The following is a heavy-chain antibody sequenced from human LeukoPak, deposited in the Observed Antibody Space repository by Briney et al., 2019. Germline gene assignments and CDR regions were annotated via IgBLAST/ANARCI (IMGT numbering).Heavy chain of an antibody. CDR1: GYNFRDYY. CDR3: ARPTIPVALGWYFDY. V-gene: IGHV1-2*04. Sequence: ASVKVSCKASGYNFRDYYMHWVRQAPGQGLEWMGWINPYSGDTKYAQKFQGWVTMTRDTSTTTVYMDLSRLTSDDTAVYFCARPTIPVALGWYFDYWGQGTLVTVSS. J-gene: IGHJ4*02. D-gene: IGHD2-2*01. CDR2: INPYSGDT.